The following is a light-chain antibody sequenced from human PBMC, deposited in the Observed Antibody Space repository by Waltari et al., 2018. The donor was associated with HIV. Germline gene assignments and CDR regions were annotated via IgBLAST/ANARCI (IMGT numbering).Light chain of an antibody. CDR1: SSDVGGYEY. J-gene: IGLJ6*01. V-gene: IGLV2-8*01. CDR3: ASYGDTNRVL. CDR2: AVN. Sequence: QSALTQPPSASGSLGKSVTISCTGTSSDVGGYEYVSWYQHHPDKAPKLIIYAVNTRPSGVRDRFAGSKSDNTASLTVAGLQDDDEAHYYCASYGDTNRVLFGGGTRVTVL.